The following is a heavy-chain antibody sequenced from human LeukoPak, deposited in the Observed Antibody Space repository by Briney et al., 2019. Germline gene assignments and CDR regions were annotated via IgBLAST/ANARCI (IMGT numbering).Heavy chain of an antibody. Sequence: PGGSLRLSCAASGFIFSNYGMHWVRQAPGKGLEWVAVIWYDGSNKYYVDSMKGRFTISRDNSKNTLYLQMNSLRAEDTAVYYCARDGYQLHYGMDVWGQGTTVTVSS. D-gene: IGHD2-2*01. J-gene: IGHJ6*02. V-gene: IGHV3-33*01. CDR1: GFIFSNYG. CDR2: IWYDGSNK. CDR3: ARDGYQLHYGMDV.